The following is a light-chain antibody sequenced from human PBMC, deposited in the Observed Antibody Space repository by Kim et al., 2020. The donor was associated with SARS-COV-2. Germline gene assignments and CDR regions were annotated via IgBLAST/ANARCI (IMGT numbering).Light chain of an antibody. CDR2: WAS. Sequence: DIVMTQSPDSLAVSLGERATMNCKSSQSLLYNPNNKNYLAWFQQKPGLSPKLLIYWASSRASGVPDRFSGSGSGTDFTLTISGLQAEDVAIYYCQHYAGDSWTCGQGTKVDIK. V-gene: IGKV4-1*01. CDR3: QHYAGDSWT. J-gene: IGKJ1*01. CDR1: QSLLYNPNNKNY.